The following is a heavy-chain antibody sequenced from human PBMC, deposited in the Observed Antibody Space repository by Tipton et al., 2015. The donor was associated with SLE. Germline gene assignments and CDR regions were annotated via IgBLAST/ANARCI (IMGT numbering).Heavy chain of an antibody. CDR3: ARDNDGTDI. Sequence: TLSLTCTVSGGSISTYYWSWIRQTAGKGLEWIGRTYTSGSAYYNPSLRSRVTISVDASKNQFSLKLSSVAAADTAVYYCARDNDGTDIWGQGTMVTVSS. V-gene: IGHV4-4*07. J-gene: IGHJ3*02. CDR1: GGSISTYY. CDR2: TYTSGSA. D-gene: IGHD3-22*01.